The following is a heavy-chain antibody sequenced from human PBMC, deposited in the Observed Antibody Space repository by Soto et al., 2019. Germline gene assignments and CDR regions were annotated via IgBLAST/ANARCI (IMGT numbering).Heavy chain of an antibody. J-gene: IGHJ5*02. V-gene: IGHV4-59*01. CDR1: GGSISSYY. D-gene: IGHD3-16*02. CDR3: ARGGGVIVIDWFDP. Sequence: PSETLSLTCTVSGGSISSYYWSWIRQPPGKGLEWIGYIYYSGSTNYNPSLKSRVTISVDTSKNQFSLKLSSVTAADTAVYYCARGGGVIVIDWFDPWGQGTLVTVSS. CDR2: IYYSGST.